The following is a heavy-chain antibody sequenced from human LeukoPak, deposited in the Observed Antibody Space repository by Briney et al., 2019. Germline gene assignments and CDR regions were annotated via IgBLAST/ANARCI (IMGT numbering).Heavy chain of an antibody. J-gene: IGHJ4*02. CDR1: GHSISSGHY. Sequence: PSETLSLTCTISGHSISSGHYWGWIRQPPGRGLDWIGNIYHSGTTYYNPSLKGRATLSVDTSQNQFSLMLYSVTAADTAVYYCASLPGYRSSWYDGLDYWGQGILVTVSS. V-gene: IGHV4-38-2*02. D-gene: IGHD6-13*01. CDR3: ASLPGYRSSWYDGLDY. CDR2: IYHSGTT.